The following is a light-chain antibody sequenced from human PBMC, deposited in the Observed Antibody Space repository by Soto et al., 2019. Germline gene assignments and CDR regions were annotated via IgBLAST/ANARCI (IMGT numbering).Light chain of an antibody. V-gene: IGKV3-11*01. J-gene: IGKJ5*01. Sequence: EIVMTPSPVTLSVSPVERATLSCRASQSVRSNLAWYQQTPGQAPRLIIYDASVRATGIPARFSGSGSGTDFTLTISSLEPEDFAVYYCQQRSNWFLTFGQGTRLEIK. CDR2: DAS. CDR3: QQRSNWFLT. CDR1: QSVRSN.